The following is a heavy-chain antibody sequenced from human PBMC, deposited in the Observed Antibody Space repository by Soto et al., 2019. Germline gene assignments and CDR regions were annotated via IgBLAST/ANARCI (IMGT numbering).Heavy chain of an antibody. CDR3: AKKSAGNYPFDH. Sequence: WGSLRLSCVGSGFTFIMSPMSFCRQAPGKEPEWVSVISAGAATIYYADSVKGRFTISRDNSRNTLFLQMNSLRADDTAVYYCAKKSAGNYPFDHWGQGTLVTVSS. J-gene: IGHJ4*02. D-gene: IGHD3-10*01. V-gene: IGHV3-23*01. CDR1: GFTFIMSP. CDR2: ISAGAATI.